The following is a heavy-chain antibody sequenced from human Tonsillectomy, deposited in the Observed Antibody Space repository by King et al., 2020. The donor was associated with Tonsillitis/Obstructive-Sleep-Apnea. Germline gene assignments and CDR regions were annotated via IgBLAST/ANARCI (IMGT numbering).Heavy chain of an antibody. CDR2: ISAYNGNT. Sequence: VQLVQSGAEVKKPGASVKVSCKASGYTFIRYGVSWVRQAPGQGLEWMGWISAYNGNTNYAQRFQGRVTMTTDTSTSTAYMELGSLRSDDTAVYYCARTRGYSDYEMCNWFDPWGQGTLVTVSS. CDR3: ARTRGYSDYEMCNWFDP. J-gene: IGHJ5*02. CDR1: GYTFIRYG. D-gene: IGHD5-12*01. V-gene: IGHV1-18*01.